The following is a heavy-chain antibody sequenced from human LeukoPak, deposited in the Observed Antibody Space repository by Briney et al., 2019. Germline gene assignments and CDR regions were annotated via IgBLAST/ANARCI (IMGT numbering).Heavy chain of an antibody. J-gene: IGHJ4*02. CDR2: IKSRTDGGTT. D-gene: IGHD4/OR15-4a*01. V-gene: IGHV3-15*01. CDR3: ATEYYGAYNY. CDR1: GFSFTNAW. Sequence: GGSLRLSCAASGFSFTNAWMSWVRQAPGKGLEWVGHIKSRTDGGTTDYAAPVKDRFSISRDDSKDTLYLQMNSLKTEDMAVYFCATEYYGAYNYWGQGTLVTVSS.